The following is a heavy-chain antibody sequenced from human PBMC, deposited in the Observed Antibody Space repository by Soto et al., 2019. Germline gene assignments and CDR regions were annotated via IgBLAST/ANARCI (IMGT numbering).Heavy chain of an antibody. CDR2: IYHSGST. CDR1: GGSISSGGYS. V-gene: IGHV4-30-2*01. J-gene: IGHJ4*02. CDR3: ARDRNYYHSSGPNYYFDY. Sequence: QLQLQESGSGLVKPSQTLSLTCAVSGGSISSGGYSWSWIRQPPGKGLEWIGYIYHSGSTYYNPSLKSRVTISVDRSKNQFSLKFSSVTAADTAVSYCARDRNYYHSSGPNYYFDYWGQGTLVTVSS. D-gene: IGHD3-22*01.